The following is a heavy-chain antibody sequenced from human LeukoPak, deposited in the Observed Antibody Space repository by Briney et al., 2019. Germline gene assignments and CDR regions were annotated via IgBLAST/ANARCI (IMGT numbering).Heavy chain of an antibody. CDR2: ISYDGSNK. J-gene: IGHJ4*02. D-gene: IGHD3-9*01. CDR1: GFTFSSYA. V-gene: IGHV3-30*04. Sequence: GGSLRLSCAASGFTFSSYAMHWVRQAPGKGLEWVAVISYDGSNKYYADSVKGRFTISRDNSKNTLYLQMNSLRAEDTAVYYCAKDRRYYDILTGYMEYYFDYWGQGTLVTVSS. CDR3: AKDRRYYDILTGYMEYYFDY.